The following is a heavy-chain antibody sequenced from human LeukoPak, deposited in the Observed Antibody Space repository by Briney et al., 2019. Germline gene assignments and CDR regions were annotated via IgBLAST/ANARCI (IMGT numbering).Heavy chain of an antibody. CDR1: GFTVSSNY. V-gene: IGHV3-53*01. CDR2: IYSGGST. CDR3: ARDDVAVAGTDY. D-gene: IGHD6-19*01. J-gene: IGHJ4*02. Sequence: GGSLRLSCAASGFTVSSNYMTWVRQAPGKGLEWVSVIYSGGSTYYADSVKGRFNISRDNSKNTLYLQMNSLRAEDTAVYYCARDDVAVAGTDYWGQGTLVTVSS.